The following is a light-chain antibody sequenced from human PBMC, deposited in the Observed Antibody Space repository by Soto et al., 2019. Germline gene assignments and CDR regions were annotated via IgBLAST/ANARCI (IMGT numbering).Light chain of an antibody. CDR3: SLYTSENAYV. CDR1: STDFVGYNR. V-gene: IGLV2-18*01. Sequence: SGLTQPPSVSGSAGRSVTSSCTGTSTDFVGYNRVSWYQQPPGTAPKLMIYEVSKRPSGVPDRFSGSKSGNTASLTISGLQAADEADYYCSLYTSENAYVFGTGTKVTVL. CDR2: EVS. J-gene: IGLJ1*01.